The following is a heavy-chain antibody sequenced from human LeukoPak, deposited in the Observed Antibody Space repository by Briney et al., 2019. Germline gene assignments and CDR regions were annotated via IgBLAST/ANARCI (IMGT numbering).Heavy chain of an antibody. D-gene: IGHD3-22*01. V-gene: IGHV3-48*03. J-gene: IGHJ4*02. CDR3: AGTNYYDSSGYYSSFDY. CDR2: ISSSGSTI. CDR1: GFTLSSYE. Sequence: PGGSLRLSCAASGFTLSSYEMNWVRQALGKGLEWVSYISSSGSTIYYADSVKGRFTISRDNAKNSLYLQMNSLRAEDTAVYYCAGTNYYDSSGYYSSFDYWGQGTLVTVSS.